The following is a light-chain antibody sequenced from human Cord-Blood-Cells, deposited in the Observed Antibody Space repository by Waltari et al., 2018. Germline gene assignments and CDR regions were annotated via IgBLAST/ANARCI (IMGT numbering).Light chain of an antibody. J-gene: IGLJ1*01. CDR1: SSDGGGYNY. V-gene: IGLV2-14*01. Sequence: QSALTQPASVSGSPGQSITISCTGTSSDGGGYNYVSWYQQHPVKAPKLMIYEVGHRPSVVSDLFSGAKSRYTASLTISGLQAEDEADYFCSSYTSSSTYVFGTGTKVTVL. CDR2: EVG. CDR3: SSYTSSSTYV.